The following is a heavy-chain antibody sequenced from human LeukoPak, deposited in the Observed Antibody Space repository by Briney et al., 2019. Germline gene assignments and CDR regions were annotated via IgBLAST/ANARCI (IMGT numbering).Heavy chain of an antibody. V-gene: IGHV4-59*01. Sequence: SETLSLTCAVSGGSISSYYWSWIRQPPGKGLEWIGYIYYSGSTNYNPSLKSRVTISVDTSKNQFSLKLSSVTAADTAVYYCARDEGDGSYFDNWGQGTLVTVSS. CDR3: ARDEGDGSYFDN. CDR1: GGSISSYY. D-gene: IGHD2-15*01. J-gene: IGHJ4*02. CDR2: IYYSGST.